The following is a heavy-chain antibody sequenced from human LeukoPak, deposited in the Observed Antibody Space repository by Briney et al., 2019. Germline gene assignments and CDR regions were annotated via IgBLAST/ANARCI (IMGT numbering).Heavy chain of an antibody. CDR3: ARDPFIWFGEFSWDDAFDI. D-gene: IGHD3-10*01. J-gene: IGHJ3*02. CDR1: GYTFTSYG. V-gene: IGHV1-18*01. CDR2: ISAYNGNT. Sequence: ASVKLSCKASGYTFTSYGISWVRQAPGQGLEWMGWISAYNGNTNYAQKLQGRVTMTTDTSTSTAYMELRSLRSDDTALYYCARDPFIWFGEFSWDDAFDIWGQRTMVTVFS.